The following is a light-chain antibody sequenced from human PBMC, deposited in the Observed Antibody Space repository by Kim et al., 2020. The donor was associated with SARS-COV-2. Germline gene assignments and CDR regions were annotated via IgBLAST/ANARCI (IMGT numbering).Light chain of an antibody. J-gene: IGKJ2*01. CDR1: QSVANTY. CDR3: QQYGTSLYT. Sequence: LSAGERATLSCRASQSVANTYLAWYQQKPGQAPSLLIYGASSRATGIPDRFSGSGSGTDFTLTISRLEPEDFAVYFCQQYGTSLYTFGQGTKLEI. V-gene: IGKV3-20*01. CDR2: GAS.